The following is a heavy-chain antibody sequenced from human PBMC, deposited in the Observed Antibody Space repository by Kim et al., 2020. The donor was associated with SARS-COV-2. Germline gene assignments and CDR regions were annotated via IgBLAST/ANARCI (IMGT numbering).Heavy chain of an antibody. V-gene: IGHV3-23*01. J-gene: IGHJ4*02. D-gene: IGHD2-8*01. CDR3: AKESRDVLMVYAIATKAFDY. Sequence: RFTISRDNSKNTLYLQMNSLRAEDTAVYYCAKESRDVLMVYAIATKAFDYWGQGTLVTVSS.